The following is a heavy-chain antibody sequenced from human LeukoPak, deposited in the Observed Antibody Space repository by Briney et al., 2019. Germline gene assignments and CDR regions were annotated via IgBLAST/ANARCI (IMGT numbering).Heavy chain of an antibody. CDR1: DDSISSTNW. J-gene: IGHJ4*02. CDR3: ARGLVTTGRSSFDN. CDR2: IYHTGST. Sequence: SGTLSLTCAVSDDSISSTNWWHWVRQPRGKGLEWIGEIYHTGSTNNNPSLTSRVTISVDKSKNQFSLKLSSVTAADTAGYYCARGLVTTGRSSFDNWGQGTLVTVSS. V-gene: IGHV4-4*02. D-gene: IGHD4-17*01.